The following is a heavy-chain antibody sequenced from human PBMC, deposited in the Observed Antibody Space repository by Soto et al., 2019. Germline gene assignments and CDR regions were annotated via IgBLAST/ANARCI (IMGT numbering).Heavy chain of an antibody. CDR1: GFTFRSYG. CDR2: ISGSGGGT. J-gene: IGHJ4*02. D-gene: IGHD4-17*01. CDR3: AKEQTTVYGEPIDD. Sequence: GGSLRLSCTASGFTFRSYGMSWVRQAPGKGLEWVSGISGSGGGTYYADSVRGRFTISRDNSKNTLYLQMNSLRAEDTAVYYCAKEQTTVYGEPIDDRGQGTRVTVSS. V-gene: IGHV3-23*01.